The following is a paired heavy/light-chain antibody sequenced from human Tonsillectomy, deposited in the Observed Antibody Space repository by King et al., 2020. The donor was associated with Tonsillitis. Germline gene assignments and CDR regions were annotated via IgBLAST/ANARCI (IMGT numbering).Heavy chain of an antibody. Sequence: QVQLQESGPGLVKPSETLSLTCTVSGGSISNYYWNWIRQPAGKGLEWMGHIFSNGASNYNPSLKSRVTMSVDTSKNQVSLKLRSVTAADTAVYFCARGHQEQFCSGASCYWGIWFAPWGQGRQVTVSS. J-gene: IGHJ5*02. CDR3: ARGHQEQFCSGASCYWGIWFAP. V-gene: IGHV4-4*07. D-gene: IGHD2-15*01. CDR2: IFSNGAS. CDR1: GGSISNYY.
Light chain of an antibody. CDR3: ASWDESLNGVV. Sequence: QSLLTQPPSESGTPGQRVTISCSGSSSNIGSNSVNWYQQLPGTAPKLLIYANNERPSGVPDRFSGSKSGTSASLAISGLQSDDEADYHCASWDESLNGVVFGGGTKLTVL. CDR2: ANN. J-gene: IGLJ2*01. CDR1: SSNIGSNS. V-gene: IGLV1-44*01.